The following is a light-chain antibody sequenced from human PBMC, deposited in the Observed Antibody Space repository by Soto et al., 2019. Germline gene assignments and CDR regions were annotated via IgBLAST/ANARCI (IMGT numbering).Light chain of an antibody. Sequence: EIVMTQSAPTISLDHRERATLSCRASQSVSNNYLAWYQQKPGQAPRLLIFGASSRATGTPDRFSGSGSGTDFTLTISGLEPEDFAVYYCQQYGSSPSTFGQGTKVDIK. CDR2: GAS. CDR1: QSVSNNY. V-gene: IGKV3-20*01. J-gene: IGKJ1*01. CDR3: QQYGSSPST.